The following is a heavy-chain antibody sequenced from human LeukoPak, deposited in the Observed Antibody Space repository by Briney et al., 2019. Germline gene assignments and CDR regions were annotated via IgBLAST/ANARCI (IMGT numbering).Heavy chain of an antibody. D-gene: IGHD6-19*01. CDR1: GGTFSSYA. CDR3: ARERRNSSGWYDYFSPDY. V-gene: IGHV1-69*06. J-gene: IGHJ4*02. CDR2: IIPIFGTA. Sequence: AASVKVSCKASGGTFSSYAISWVRQAPGQGLEWMGGIIPIFGTANYAQKFQGRVTITADKSTSTAYMELSSLRSEDTAVYYCARERRNSSGWYDYFSPDYWGQGTLVTVSS.